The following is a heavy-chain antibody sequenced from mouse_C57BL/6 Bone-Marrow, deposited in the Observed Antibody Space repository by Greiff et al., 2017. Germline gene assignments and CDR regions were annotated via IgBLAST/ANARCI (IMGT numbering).Heavy chain of an antibody. CDR3: ARGIYYDYDEDFDY. J-gene: IGHJ2*01. D-gene: IGHD2-4*01. CDR2: IDPSDSYT. CDR1: GYTFTSYW. V-gene: IGHV1-59*01. Sequence: VQLQQPGAELVRPGTSVKLSCKASGYTFTSYWMHWVKQRPGQGLEWIGVIDPSDSYTNYNQKFKGKATLTVDTSSSTAYMQLSSLTSEDSAVYYCARGIYYDYDEDFDYWGQGTTLTGSS.